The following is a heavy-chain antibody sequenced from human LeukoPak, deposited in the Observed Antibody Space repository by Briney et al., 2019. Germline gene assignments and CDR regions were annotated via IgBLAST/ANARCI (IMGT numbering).Heavy chain of an antibody. CDR2: INTVNGNT. J-gene: IGHJ4*02. V-gene: IGHV1-3*04. CDR3: ARTPENYGEGLDY. D-gene: IGHD4-17*01. Sequence: GASVKVSCKASGYTFTAYAMYWVRQAPGQRLEWMGWINTVNGNTKYSQRFQGRVTITRDTSASTTYMELNSLRSEDTAVYYCARTPENYGEGLDYWGQGTLVTVSS. CDR1: GYTFTAYA.